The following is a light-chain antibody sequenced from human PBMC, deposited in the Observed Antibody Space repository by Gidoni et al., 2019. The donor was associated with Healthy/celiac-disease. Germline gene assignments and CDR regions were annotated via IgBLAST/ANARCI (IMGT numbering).Light chain of an antibody. V-gene: IGKV3-11*01. CDR2: DAA. CDR3: QQRSNWPLT. Sequence: ELVLTQSPATLSLSPGERATLSCRASQSVSSYLAGYQQKPGQAPRLLIYDAANRATGSPARFSGSGSGTDFTLTISSREPEDFAVYYCQQRSNWPLTFGGGTKVEIK. J-gene: IGKJ4*01. CDR1: QSVSSY.